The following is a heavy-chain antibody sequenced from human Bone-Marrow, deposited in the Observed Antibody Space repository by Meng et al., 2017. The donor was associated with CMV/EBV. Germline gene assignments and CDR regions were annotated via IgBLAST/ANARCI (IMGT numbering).Heavy chain of an antibody. CDR2: MNPNRGNT. J-gene: IGHJ3*02. D-gene: IGHD6-13*01. CDR1: GYTFTSYD. V-gene: IGHV1-8*01. Sequence: VKVSCKASGYTFTSYDINWVRQATGQGLEWMGWMNPNRGNTGYAQKFQGRVTMTRNTSISTAYMELSSLRSEDTAVYYCARFIAAAQNAFDIWRQGTMVTVSS. CDR3: ARFIAAAQNAFDI.